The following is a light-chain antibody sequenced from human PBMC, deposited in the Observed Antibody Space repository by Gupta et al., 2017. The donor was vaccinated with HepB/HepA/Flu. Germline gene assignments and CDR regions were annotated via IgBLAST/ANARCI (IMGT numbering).Light chain of an antibody. J-gene: IGLJ1*01. V-gene: IGLV2-8*01. CDR2: GVS. Sequence: SASGSPGQSVPISCTGSSSDVGGFDYVSWYQQHPGQAPKLIIYGVSKRPPGVPDRFSGSKSNKTSSLTFSGHHEEEEADYYSNSNTGSNTYVFGTGTKLTVL. CDR1: SSDVGGFDY. CDR3: NSNTGSNTYV.